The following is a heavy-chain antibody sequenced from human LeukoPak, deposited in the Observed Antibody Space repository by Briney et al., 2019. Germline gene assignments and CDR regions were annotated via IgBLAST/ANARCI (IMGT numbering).Heavy chain of an antibody. J-gene: IGHJ4*02. D-gene: IGHD3-10*01. CDR3: AKDDGSGSFDY. Sequence: SGGSLRLSCAASGFTFSSYAMHWVRQAPGKGLEWVAVISYDGSNKYYADSVKGRFTISRDNSKNTLYLQMNSLRAEDTAVYYCAKDDGSGSFDYWGQGTLVTVSS. CDR1: GFTFSSYA. CDR2: ISYDGSNK. V-gene: IGHV3-30-3*01.